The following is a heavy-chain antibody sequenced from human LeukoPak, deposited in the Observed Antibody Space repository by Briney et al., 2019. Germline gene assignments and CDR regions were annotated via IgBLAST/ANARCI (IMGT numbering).Heavy chain of an antibody. J-gene: IGHJ4*02. CDR2: IYTSGST. CDR1: GGSISSGSYY. V-gene: IGHV4-61*02. D-gene: IGHD2-2*02. Sequence: SETLSLTCTVSGGSISSGSYYWSWIRQPAGKGLEWIGRIYTSGSTNYNPSLKSRVTISVDTSKNQFSLKLSSVIAADTAVYYCAKGESYCSSTSCYTIHDYWGQGTLVTVSS. CDR3: AKGESYCSSTSCYTIHDY.